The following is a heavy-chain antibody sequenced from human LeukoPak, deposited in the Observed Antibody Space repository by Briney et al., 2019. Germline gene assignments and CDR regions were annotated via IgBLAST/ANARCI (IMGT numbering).Heavy chain of an antibody. CDR2: INHSGST. CDR3: ARGNGSPDY. CDR1: GGSFSGYY. V-gene: IGHV4-34*01. Sequence: SETLSLTCAVYGGSFSGYYWSWIRQPPGKGLEWIGEINHSGSTNYNPSLKSRVTISVDTSKNQFSLKLSSVTAADTAVYYCARGNGSPDYWGQGTLVTVSS. D-gene: IGHD1-26*01. J-gene: IGHJ4*02.